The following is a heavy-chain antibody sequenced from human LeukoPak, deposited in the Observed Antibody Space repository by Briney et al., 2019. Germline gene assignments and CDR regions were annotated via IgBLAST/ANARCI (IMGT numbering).Heavy chain of an antibody. CDR2: ISGSGGST. Sequence: GGSLRLSCAASGFTFSSYAISWVRQAPGKGLEWVSAISGSGGSTYYADSVKGRFTISRDNPKNTLYLQMNSLRAEDTAVYYCAXFGTTGIFDYWGQGTLVTVSS. V-gene: IGHV3-23*01. D-gene: IGHD1-1*01. CDR1: GFTFSSYA. CDR3: AXFGTTGIFDY. J-gene: IGHJ4*02.